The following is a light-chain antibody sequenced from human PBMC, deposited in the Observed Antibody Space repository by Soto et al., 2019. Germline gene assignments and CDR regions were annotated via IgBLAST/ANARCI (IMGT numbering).Light chain of an antibody. CDR2: DVS. CDR3: SSHPSSSIYV. Sequence: QSVLTQPASVSGSPGQSITISCTGTSSDVGGYNYVSWYQQHPGKAPKLMIYDVSNRPSGVSNRFSGSKSGNTASLTISGPQAEDEADYYCSSHPSSSIYVLGTGTKVSDL. CDR1: SSDVGGYNY. V-gene: IGLV2-14*01. J-gene: IGLJ1*01.